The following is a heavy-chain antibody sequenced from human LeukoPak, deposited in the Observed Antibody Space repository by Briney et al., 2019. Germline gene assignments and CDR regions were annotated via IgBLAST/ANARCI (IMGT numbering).Heavy chain of an antibody. CDR1: GFTFSSYA. V-gene: IGHV3-23*01. D-gene: IGHD3-3*01. CDR3: AKSVYYDFWRGWVDY. CDR2: ISGSGGST. J-gene: IGHJ4*02. Sequence: PGGSLRLSCAASGFTFSSYAMSWVRQAPGKGLEWVSAISGSGGSTYYADSVKGRFTISRDNPKNTLYLQMNSLRAEDTAVYYCAKSVYYDFWRGWVDYWGQGTLVIVSS.